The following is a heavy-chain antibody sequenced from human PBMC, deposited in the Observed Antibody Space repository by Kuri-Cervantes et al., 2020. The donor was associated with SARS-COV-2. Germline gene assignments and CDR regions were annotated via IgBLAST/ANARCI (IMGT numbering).Heavy chain of an antibody. V-gene: IGHV3-30*02. CDR2: IWYDGSNK. J-gene: IGHJ4*02. Sequence: GGSLRLSCAASGFTFSSYAMHWVRQAPGKGLEWVAVIWYDGSNKYHADSVKGRFTISRDNSKNTLYLQMNSLRAEDTAVYYCAKDWSLGGNFRYYFDYWGQGTLVTVSS. CDR3: AKDWSLGGNFRYYFDY. CDR1: GFTFSSYA. D-gene: IGHD4-23*01.